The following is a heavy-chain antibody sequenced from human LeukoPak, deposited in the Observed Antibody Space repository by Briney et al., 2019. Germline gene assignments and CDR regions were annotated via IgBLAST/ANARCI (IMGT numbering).Heavy chain of an antibody. Sequence: TGGSLRLSCAASGFTFSNFAMNWVRQAPGKGLEWVSAISGSGGDTYYADSVKGRFTISRDNSKNTLYLQMNSLRAEDTAVYYCRYFLPHFDYWGQGTLVTVSS. CDR1: GFTFSNFA. CDR3: RYFLPHFDY. CDR2: ISGSGGDT. J-gene: IGHJ4*02. D-gene: IGHD2/OR15-2a*01. V-gene: IGHV3-23*01.